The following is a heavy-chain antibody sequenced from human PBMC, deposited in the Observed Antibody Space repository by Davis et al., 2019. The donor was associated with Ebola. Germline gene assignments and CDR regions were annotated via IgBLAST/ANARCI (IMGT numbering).Heavy chain of an antibody. CDR1: GYTFTNYG. V-gene: IGHV1-18*04. D-gene: IGHD3-16*01. Sequence: ASVKVSCKASGYTFTNYGITWVRQAPGQGLEWMGWINPHNGNTNYAQNVQGRVTMTTDTSTTTAYMEVGSLTSDDTAVYYCARDRGMITFGGVHQYWGQGTLVTVSS. CDR3: ARDRGMITFGGVHQY. CDR2: INPHNGNT. J-gene: IGHJ4*02.